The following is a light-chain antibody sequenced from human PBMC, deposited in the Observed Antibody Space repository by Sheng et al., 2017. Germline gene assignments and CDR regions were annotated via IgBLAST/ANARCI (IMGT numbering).Light chain of an antibody. V-gene: IGKV3-15*01. CDR2: GVS. CDR1: HHIGRN. CDR3: QQYNNWPPYN. Sequence: EIVMTQSPTTLSVSPGERATLSCRASHHIGRNIVWYQHKPGQAPRLLIYGVSTRATDTPARFSGSGAATEFTLTISSLQSEDVAVYYCQQYNNWPPYNFGPGDRRWRSN. J-gene: IGKJ2*01.